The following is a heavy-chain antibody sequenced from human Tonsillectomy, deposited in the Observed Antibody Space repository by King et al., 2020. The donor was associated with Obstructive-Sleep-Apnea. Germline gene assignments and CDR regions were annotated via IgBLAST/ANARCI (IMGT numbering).Heavy chain of an antibody. CDR2: ISSSSSTI. CDR3: ARDVTYYYDSSGYHY. Sequence: VQLVESGGGLVQPGGSLRLSCAASGFTFSSYSMNWVRQAPGKGLEWGSYISSSSSTIYYADSVKGRFTISRDNAKNSLYLQMNSLRDEDTAVYYCARDVTYYYDSSGYHYWGQGTLVTVSS. D-gene: IGHD3-22*01. CDR1: GFTFSSYS. V-gene: IGHV3-48*02. J-gene: IGHJ4*02.